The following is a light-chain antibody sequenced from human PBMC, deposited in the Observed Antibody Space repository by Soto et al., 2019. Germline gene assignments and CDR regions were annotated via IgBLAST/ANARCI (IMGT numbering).Light chain of an antibody. Sequence: DIVMTQSPDSLAVSLGERATINCKSSQSVLYSSNNKNYLAWYQQKPVQPPKLLIYWASTRESGVPDRFSGSGSGTDFTLTISSLQAEDVAVYYCQQYYRTPPTFGQGTKVEIK. CDR3: QQYYRTPPT. V-gene: IGKV4-1*01. CDR1: QSVLYSSNNKNY. CDR2: WAS. J-gene: IGKJ1*01.